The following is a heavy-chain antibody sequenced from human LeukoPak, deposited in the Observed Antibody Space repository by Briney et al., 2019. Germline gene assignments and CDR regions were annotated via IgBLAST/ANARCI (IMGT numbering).Heavy chain of an antibody. CDR1: GFTVSSNY. D-gene: IGHD3-10*01. CDR3: ARGFTFPNWFDP. J-gene: IGHJ5*02. CDR2: IYSGGST. V-gene: IGHV3-53*01. Sequence: GGSLRLSCAASGFTVSSNYMSWVRQAPGKGLEWVSVIYSGGSTYYAGSVKGRFTISRDNSKNTLYLQMNSLRAEDTAVYYCARGFTFPNWFDPWGQGTLVTVSS.